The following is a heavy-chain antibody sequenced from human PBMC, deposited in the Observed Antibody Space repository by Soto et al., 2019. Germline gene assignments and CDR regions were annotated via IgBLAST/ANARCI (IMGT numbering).Heavy chain of an antibody. CDR1: GYSFTSYW. D-gene: IGHD2-2*01. CDR3: ARFEGYYCSSTSCNPGNDAFDI. J-gene: IGHJ3*02. CDR2: IYPGDSDT. Sequence: GESLKISCKGSGYSFTSYWIGWVRQMPGKGLGWMGIIYPGDSDTRYSPSFQGQVTISADKSISTAYLQWSSLKASDTAMYYCARFEGYYCSSTSCNPGNDAFDIWGQGTMVTVSS. V-gene: IGHV5-51*01.